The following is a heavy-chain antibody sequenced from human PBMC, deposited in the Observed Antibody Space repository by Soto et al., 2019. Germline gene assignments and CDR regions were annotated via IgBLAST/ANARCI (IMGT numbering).Heavy chain of an antibody. CDR1: GDSVSSNSAA. J-gene: IGHJ6*03. D-gene: IGHD1-7*01. Sequence: SQTLSLTFVISGDSVSSNSAAWNWIRPSPSRGLEWLGRTYYRSRWYNDYAVSVRSRITVNADTSKNQFSLHLNSVTPEDTAVYYCAGTSSLQWYYMDVWDKGTTVTAP. CDR3: AGTSSLQWYYMDV. CDR2: TYYRSRWYN. V-gene: IGHV6-1*01.